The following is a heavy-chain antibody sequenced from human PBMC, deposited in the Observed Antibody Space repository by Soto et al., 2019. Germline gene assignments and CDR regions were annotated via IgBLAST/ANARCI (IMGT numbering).Heavy chain of an antibody. V-gene: IGHV4-61*01. J-gene: IGHJ4*02. Sequence: SETLSLTCTVSGGSVSSGSYYWSWIRQPPGKGLEWIGYIYYSGSTNYNPSLKSRVTISVDTSKNQFSLKLSSVTAADTAVYYCAEYSIAAAGPFDYWGQGTLVTVSS. CDR2: IYYSGST. D-gene: IGHD6-13*01. CDR1: GGSVSSGSYY. CDR3: AEYSIAAAGPFDY.